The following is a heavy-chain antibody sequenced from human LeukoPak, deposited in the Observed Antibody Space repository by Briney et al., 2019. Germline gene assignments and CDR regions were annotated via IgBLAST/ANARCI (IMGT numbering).Heavy chain of an antibody. CDR3: AKDSGDSSGPIQH. CDR1: GLIFRQYW. V-gene: IGHV3-7*01. Sequence: QPGLSLRLLYTVSGLIFRQYWVTWARQAPRTGVEVVANIKQDGSEEYYVDSVKGRFTISRDNSKNTLYLQMNSLRAEDTAVYYCAKDSGDSSGPIQHWGQGTLVTVSS. CDR2: IKQDGSEE. D-gene: IGHD3-22*01. J-gene: IGHJ1*01.